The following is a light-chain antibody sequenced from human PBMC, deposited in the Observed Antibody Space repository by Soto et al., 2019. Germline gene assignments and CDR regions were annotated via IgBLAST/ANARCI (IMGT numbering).Light chain of an antibody. J-gene: IGKJ1*01. CDR1: QSVSRNY. CDR2: GAS. Sequence: TQSPGTLSSSPGERATLSCRASQSVSRNYLAWYQQKPGQAPRLLIYGASNRATGIPDRLSGSGSGTEFTLTISRMEPEDFAVYYCQQYGSSGTFGQGTKVDIK. CDR3: QQYGSSGT. V-gene: IGKV3-20*01.